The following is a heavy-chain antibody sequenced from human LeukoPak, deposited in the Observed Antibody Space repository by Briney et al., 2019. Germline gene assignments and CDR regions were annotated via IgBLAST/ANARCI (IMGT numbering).Heavy chain of an antibody. Sequence: PSETLSLTCAVYGGSFGGYYWSWIRQPAGKGLEWIGHIYTSGSTNYNPSLKSRVTMSVDTSKNQFSLKLSSVTAADTAVYYCARDLHGYDSSGYQYYFDYWGQGTLVTVSS. D-gene: IGHD3-22*01. J-gene: IGHJ4*02. V-gene: IGHV4-4*07. CDR2: IYTSGST. CDR1: GGSFGGYY. CDR3: ARDLHGYDSSGYQYYFDY.